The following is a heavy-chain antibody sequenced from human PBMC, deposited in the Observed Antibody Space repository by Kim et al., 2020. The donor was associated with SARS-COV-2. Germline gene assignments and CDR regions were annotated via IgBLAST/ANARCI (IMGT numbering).Heavy chain of an antibody. CDR1: GFTFRTYW. CDR2: IKEDGRVE. Sequence: GGSLRLSCAASGFTFRTYWMSWIRQAPGQGLEWVANIKEDGRVEQYVASVKVRFTISRDNAKNSLYLELNSLRADDTAVYYCARDGILSYTSSWDYWGPGSLVTVSS. D-gene: IGHD6-13*01. CDR3: ARDGILSYTSSWDY. J-gene: IGHJ4*02. V-gene: IGHV3-7*03.